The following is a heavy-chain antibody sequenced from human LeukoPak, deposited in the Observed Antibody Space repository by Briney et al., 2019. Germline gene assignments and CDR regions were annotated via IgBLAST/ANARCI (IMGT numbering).Heavy chain of an antibody. CDR3: ARTGQLVQFIYYYYYGMDV. CDR2: INPNSGYT. V-gene: IGHV3-21*04. D-gene: IGHD6-13*01. CDR1: GFTFRSYT. Sequence: GGSLRLSCAASGFTFRSYTMSWVRQAPGKGLEWVSSINPNSGYTFYADSVKGRFTISRDNAKNSLYLQMNSLRAEDTAVYYCARTGQLVQFIYYYYYGMDVWGQGTTVTVSS. J-gene: IGHJ6*02.